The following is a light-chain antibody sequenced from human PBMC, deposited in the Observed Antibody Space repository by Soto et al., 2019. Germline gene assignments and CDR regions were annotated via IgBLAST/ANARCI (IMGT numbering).Light chain of an antibody. J-gene: IGKJ2*01. CDR2: AAS. CDR1: QAIGNY. CDR3: QQSYSSPYT. V-gene: IGKV1-39*01. Sequence: DIQVTQFPSSLSASVGDRITITCRASQAIGNYLAWYQQKPGKAPSLLIYAASTSQSGVPGRFSGSGSGTEFTLTIKNLQPEDFVTYYCQQSYSSPYTFGQGTRLEIK.